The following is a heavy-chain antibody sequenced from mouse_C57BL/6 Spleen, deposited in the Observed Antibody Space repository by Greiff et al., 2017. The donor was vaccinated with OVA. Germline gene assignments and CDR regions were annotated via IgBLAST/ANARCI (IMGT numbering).Heavy chain of an antibody. V-gene: IGHV3-6*01. D-gene: IGHD2-3*01. CDR3: ARDRYDGQDY. Sequence: EVQLQESGPGLVKPSQSLSLTCSVTGYSITSGYYWNWIRQFPGNKLEWMGYISYDGSNNYNPSLKNRISITRDTSKNQFFLKLNSVTTEDTATYYCARDRYDGQDYWGQGTTLTVSS. CDR2: ISYDGSN. J-gene: IGHJ2*01. CDR1: GYSITSGYY.